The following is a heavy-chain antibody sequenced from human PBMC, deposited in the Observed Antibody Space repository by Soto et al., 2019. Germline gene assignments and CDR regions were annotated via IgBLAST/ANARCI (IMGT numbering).Heavy chain of an antibody. CDR3: ASRKSSPYFDY. J-gene: IGHJ4*02. V-gene: IGHV4-30-4*01. D-gene: IGHD3-10*01. CDR1: GGSISSGDYH. Sequence: SSETLSLTCTVSGGSISSGDYHWSWIRQPPGKGLEWIGYIYYSGSTYYNPSLKSRVTISVDASKNQFSLKLSSVTAADTAVYYCASRKSSPYFDYWGQGTLVTVSS. CDR2: IYYSGST.